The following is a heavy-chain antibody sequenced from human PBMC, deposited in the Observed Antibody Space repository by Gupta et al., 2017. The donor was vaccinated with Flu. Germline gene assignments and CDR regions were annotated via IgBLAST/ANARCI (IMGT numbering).Heavy chain of an antibody. D-gene: IGHD3-22*01. Sequence: TFSDYYMSWIRQAPGKGLEWVSSISSSGETIYYADSVRGRFTISRDSAKNSLYLQMNTLRAEDTAVYYCDLYYYHRTDYYQEGDYWGQGTLV. CDR1: TFSDYY. V-gene: IGHV3-11*01. CDR2: ISSSGETI. J-gene: IGHJ4*02. CDR3: DLYYYHRTDYYQEGDY.